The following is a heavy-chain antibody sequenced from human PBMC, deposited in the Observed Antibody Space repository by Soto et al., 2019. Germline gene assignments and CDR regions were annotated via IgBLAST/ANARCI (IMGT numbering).Heavy chain of an antibody. J-gene: IGHJ6*01. CDR1: GFTFSDHY. CDR3: TRGLLGGAPSYTFHGMDV. CDR2: SRNRVNSHTT. V-gene: IGHV3-72*01. D-gene: IGHD1-26*01. Sequence: EVQLVESGGGLVQPGGSLRLSCAASGFTFSDHYMDWVRQAPGKGLEWVARSRNRVNSHTTEYAASVKGRFTISRDESKSSLYLQMNSLKIEDTAVYYCTRGLLGGAPSYTFHGMDVWGQGTTVTLSS.